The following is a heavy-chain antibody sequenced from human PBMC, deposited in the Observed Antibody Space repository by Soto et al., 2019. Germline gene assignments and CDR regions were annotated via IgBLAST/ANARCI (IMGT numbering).Heavy chain of an antibody. J-gene: IGHJ4*02. Sequence: QVQLQQWGAGLLKPSETLSLTCAVYGGSFSGYYWSWIRQPPGKGLEWIGEINHSGSTNYNPSLKSRVTISVDTSKNQFSLKLSSVTAADTAVYDCARAKRVLWSGYYNPDYFDYWGQGTLVTVSS. V-gene: IGHV4-34*01. CDR2: INHSGST. D-gene: IGHD3-3*01. CDR3: ARAKRVLWSGYYNPDYFDY. CDR1: GGSFSGYY.